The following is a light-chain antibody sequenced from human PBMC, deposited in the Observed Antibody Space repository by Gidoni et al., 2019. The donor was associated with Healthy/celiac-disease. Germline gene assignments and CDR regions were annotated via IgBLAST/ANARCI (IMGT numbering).Light chain of an antibody. CDR3: QQYNNWPLLT. V-gene: IGKV3-15*01. J-gene: IGKJ3*01. Sequence: EIVMTQSPATLSVSPGERATLSCRASQSVSSNLAWYQQKPGQAPSLLIYGASTRATGIPSRFSGSGSGTEFTLTISRLHSEDFAVYYCQQYNNWPLLTCGPGTKVDIK. CDR1: QSVSSN. CDR2: GAS.